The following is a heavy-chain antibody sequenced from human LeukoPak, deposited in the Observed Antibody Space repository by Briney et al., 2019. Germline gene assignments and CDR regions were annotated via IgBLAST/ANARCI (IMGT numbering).Heavy chain of an antibody. V-gene: IGHV4-4*07. CDR2: IYGSENSNFNP. CDR1: GGSIENYY. D-gene: IGHD2-15*01. CDR3: ARNRGGSGYYEY. Sequence: TSETLSLTCTVSGGSIENYYWSWIRQSADKGLQWLGRIYGSENSNFNPKFNPSLMSRVTMALDASKNKFSLTLMSVTAADTAVYFCARNRGGSGYYEYWGQGTLVSVSS. J-gene: IGHJ4*02.